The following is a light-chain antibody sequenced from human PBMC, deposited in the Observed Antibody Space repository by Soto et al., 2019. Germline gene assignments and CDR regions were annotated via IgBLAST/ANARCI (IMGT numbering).Light chain of an antibody. CDR2: GAS. CDR1: QIVSSD. CDR3: QQYSHWPPVT. J-gene: IGKJ3*01. V-gene: IGKV3-15*01. Sequence: IVMTQSPATLSVSPGERATVSCRASQIVSSDLAWYQHKPGQAPRLLIYGASTRATGIPARFSGSGSGTAFTLTISGLQSEDFAVYYCQQYSHWPPVTFGPGTKVEIK.